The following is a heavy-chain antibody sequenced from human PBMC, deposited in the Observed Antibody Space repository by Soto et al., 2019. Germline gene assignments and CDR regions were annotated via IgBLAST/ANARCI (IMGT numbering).Heavy chain of an antibody. CDR3: AREGYYDSSGYLHWFDP. Sequence: QVQLQESGPGLVKPSGTLSLTCAISGGSISSSNWWSWVRQPPGKGREWIGEIYHSGSTNYNPSLKSRVTISVDKSKNQFSLKLSSVTAADTAVYYCAREGYYDSSGYLHWFDPWGQGTLVTVSS. J-gene: IGHJ5*02. CDR2: IYHSGST. CDR1: GGSISSSNW. V-gene: IGHV4-4*02. D-gene: IGHD3-22*01.